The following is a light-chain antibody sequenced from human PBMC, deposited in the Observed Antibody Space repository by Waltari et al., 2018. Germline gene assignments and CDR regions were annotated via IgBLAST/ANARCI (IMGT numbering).Light chain of an antibody. CDR3: SSYGGSSTLV. J-gene: IGLJ2*01. CDR2: EVT. CDR1: STDPDDYNF. V-gene: IGLV2-8*01. Sequence: QSALTQPPSASGSPGQSVTISCTGTSTDPDDYNFVAWYQQQPGKAPHLTLHEVTTRAPGGPDLFSGSSSATTASLTVSGLQYEDDGDYYCSSYGGSSTLVFGGGTKLTVL.